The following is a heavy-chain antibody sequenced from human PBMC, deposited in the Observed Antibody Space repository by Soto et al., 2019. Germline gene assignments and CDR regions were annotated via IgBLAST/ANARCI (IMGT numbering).Heavy chain of an antibody. V-gene: IGHV4-4*07. CDR1: GGAITAYY. D-gene: IGHD3-22*01. CDR2: VYSTGST. Sequence: SETLSLTCTVSGGAITAYYWSWIRQHVGEGLQWIGRVYSTGSTNYNPSLRSRVTMSVDTSQNQFFLRLSSVTAADTAVYYCARDEYYDSNNWFDHWGQGILVTVSS. J-gene: IGHJ5*02. CDR3: ARDEYYDSNNWFDH.